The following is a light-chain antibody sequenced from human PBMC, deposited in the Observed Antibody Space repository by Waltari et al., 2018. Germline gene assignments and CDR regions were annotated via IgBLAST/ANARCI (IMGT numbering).Light chain of an antibody. CDR1: SRDVGTYNI. V-gene: IGLV2-23*01. Sequence: QSALTQPASVSGSPGQSITISCTGTSRDVGTYNIVSWYQRHPGKPPKLIIFEATKRPSDISNHFSASKSGNTASLTISGLQAEDEADYFCCSYADSNTWVFGGGTRLTVL. J-gene: IGLJ3*02. CDR3: CSYADSNTWV. CDR2: EAT.